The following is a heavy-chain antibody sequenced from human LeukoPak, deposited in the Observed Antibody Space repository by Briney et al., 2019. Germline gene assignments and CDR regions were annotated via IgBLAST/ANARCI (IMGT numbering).Heavy chain of an antibody. CDR3: ARCIRGVITNPCDYFDY. V-gene: IGHV1-18*01. CDR2: ISAYNGNT. CDR1: GYTFTSYD. D-gene: IGHD3-10*01. J-gene: IGHJ4*02. Sequence: ASVKVSCKASGYTFTSYDINRVRQAPGQGLEWMGWISAYNGNTNYAQKLQGRVTMTTDTSTSTAYMELRSLRSDDTAVYYCARCIRGVITNPCDYFDYWGQGTLVTVSS.